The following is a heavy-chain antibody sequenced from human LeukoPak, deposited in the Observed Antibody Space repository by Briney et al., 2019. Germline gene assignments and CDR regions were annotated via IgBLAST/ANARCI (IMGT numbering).Heavy chain of an antibody. D-gene: IGHD3-22*01. CDR2: IYHSGST. J-gene: IGHJ3*02. Sequence: PSETLSLTCAVYGGSFSGYYWSWIRQPPGKGLEWIGTIYHSGSTYYNPSLKSRVTISIDTSNNHFSLNLSSVTAADTAVYFCARPPYYYDSSGYYYGAFDIWGQGTMVTVSS. V-gene: IGHV4-34*01. CDR3: ARPPYYYDSSGYYYGAFDI. CDR1: GGSFSGYY.